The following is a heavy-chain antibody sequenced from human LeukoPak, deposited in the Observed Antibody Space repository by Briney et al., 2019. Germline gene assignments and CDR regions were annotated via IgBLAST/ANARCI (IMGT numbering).Heavy chain of an antibody. Sequence: ASVKVSCKASGYTFTGCYMHWVRQAPGQGLEWMGWINPNSGGTNYAQKFQGRVTMTRDTSISTAYMELSRLRSDDTAVYYCASSPERGYSYGYYYYGMDVWGQGTTVTVSS. V-gene: IGHV1-2*02. CDR3: ASSPERGYSYGYYYYGMDV. J-gene: IGHJ6*02. CDR2: INPNSGGT. D-gene: IGHD5-18*01. CDR1: GYTFTGCY.